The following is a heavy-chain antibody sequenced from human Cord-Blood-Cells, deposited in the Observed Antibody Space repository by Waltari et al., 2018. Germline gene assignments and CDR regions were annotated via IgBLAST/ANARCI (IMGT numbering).Heavy chain of an antibody. V-gene: IGHV4-61*01. CDR1: GGSVSSGSYY. Sequence: QVQLQESGPGLVKPSETLSLTCTVSGGSVSSGSYYWSWIRQPPGKGLEWIGYIYYRGSTNYNPSLKSRVTISVDTSKNQFSLKLSSVTAADMAVYYCARAQADCSSTSCYWFDPWGQGTLVTVSS. D-gene: IGHD2-2*01. CDR2: IYYRGST. J-gene: IGHJ5*02. CDR3: ARAQADCSSTSCYWFDP.